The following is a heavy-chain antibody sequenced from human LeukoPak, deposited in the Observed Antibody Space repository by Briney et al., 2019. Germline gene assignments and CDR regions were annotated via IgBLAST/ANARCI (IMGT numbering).Heavy chain of an antibody. D-gene: IGHD6-6*01. CDR1: GYTFTGYY. CDR2: INPSGGDT. Sequence: ASVKVSCKASGYTFTGYYMHWVRQAPGQGLEWMGIINPSGGDTTYAQKFQGRVTMTRDTSTTTVYMELSSLRSEDTAVYHCAREDILSIIAARHLDYWGQGTLVTVSS. CDR3: AREDILSIIAARHLDY. J-gene: IGHJ4*02. V-gene: IGHV1-46*01.